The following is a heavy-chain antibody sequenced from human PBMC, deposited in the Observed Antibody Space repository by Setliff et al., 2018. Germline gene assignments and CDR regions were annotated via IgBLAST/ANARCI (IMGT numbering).Heavy chain of an antibody. V-gene: IGHV3-30*18. CDR2: MSLDETNK. J-gene: IGHJ6*02. D-gene: IGHD3-22*01. CDR3: AKDRRSSSGLAVPYYYYGMDV. CDR1: GFTFTNYI. Sequence: PGGSLRLSCAASGFTFTNYIIHWVRQAPGKGLEWVAVMSLDETNKYYADSVKGRFTISRDNSKNTLYLQMNSLRAEDTAVYCCAKDRRSSSGLAVPYYYYGMDVWGQGTTVTVSS.